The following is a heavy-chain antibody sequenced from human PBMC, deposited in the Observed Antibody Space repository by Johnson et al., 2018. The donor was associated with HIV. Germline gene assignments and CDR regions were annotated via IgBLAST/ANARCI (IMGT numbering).Heavy chain of an antibody. CDR2: IRYDGSNK. V-gene: IGHV3-30*02. D-gene: IGHD2-2*01. CDR1: GFTFSSYG. J-gene: IGHJ3*02. CDR3: AKVVVVPAAIWAFDI. Sequence: QVQLVESGGGVVQPGGSLRLSCAASGFTFSSYGMHWVRQAPGKGLEWVAFIRYDGSNKYYADSVQGRFTISRDNSKNTLYLQMNSLRAEDTAVYYCAKVVVVPAAIWAFDIWGQGTMVTVSS.